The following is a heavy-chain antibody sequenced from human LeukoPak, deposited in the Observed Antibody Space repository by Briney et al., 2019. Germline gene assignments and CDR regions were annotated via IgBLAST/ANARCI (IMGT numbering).Heavy chain of an antibody. CDR3: ARGPPYCSGGSCP. Sequence: SETLSLTCAVYGGSFSGYYWSWIRQPPGKGLEWIGEINHSGSTNYNPSLKSRVTISVDTSKNQFSLKLSSVTAADTAVYYCARGPPYCSGGSCPRGQGTLVTVSS. CDR1: GGSFSGYY. CDR2: INHSGST. V-gene: IGHV4-34*01. J-gene: IGHJ5*02. D-gene: IGHD2-15*01.